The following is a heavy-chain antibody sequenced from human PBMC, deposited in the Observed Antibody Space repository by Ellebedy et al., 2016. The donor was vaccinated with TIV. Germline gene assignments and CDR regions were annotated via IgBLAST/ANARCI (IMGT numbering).Heavy chain of an antibody. V-gene: IGHV3-53*01. CDR1: GFTVSSNY. D-gene: IGHD2-8*02. CDR3: ARTDCSGRSCYFFFNH. CDR2: QHSTDIP. J-gene: IGHJ1*01. Sequence: GGSLRLSCVASGFTVSSNYMFWVRQAPGKGLEWVALQHSTDIPYYADSVRGRFTVSRDDSQNQLFLQMNNLRGDDTAVYYCARTDCSGRSCYFFFNHWGQGALVTVSS.